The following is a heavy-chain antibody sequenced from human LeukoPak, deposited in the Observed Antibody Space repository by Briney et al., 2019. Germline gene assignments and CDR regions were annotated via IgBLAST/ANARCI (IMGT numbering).Heavy chain of an antibody. J-gene: IGHJ4*02. Sequence: SETLSLTCAVYGGSFSGYYWSWIRQPPGKGLEWIGEINHSGSTNYNPSLKSRVTISVDTSKNQFSLKLSSVTAADTAVYYCARDLYLYWGQGTLVTVSS. CDR3: ARDLYLY. CDR2: INHSGST. V-gene: IGHV4-34*01. D-gene: IGHD2-15*01. CDR1: GGSFSGYY.